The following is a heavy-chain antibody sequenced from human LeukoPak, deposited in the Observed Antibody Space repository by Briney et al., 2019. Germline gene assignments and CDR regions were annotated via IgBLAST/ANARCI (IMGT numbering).Heavy chain of an antibody. CDR3: ARRYPVAGFFDI. CDR2: IFPGDSDT. J-gene: IGHJ3*02. D-gene: IGHD6-19*01. CDR1: RYNFTDYW. V-gene: IGHV5-51*01. Sequence: GESLKISCKGSRYNFTDYWIGWVRQMPGKGLEWMGIIFPGDSDTIYSPSFEGQVTISADKSISTAYLQWRSLKASDTAMYYYARRYPVAGFFDIWGQGTMVTVSS.